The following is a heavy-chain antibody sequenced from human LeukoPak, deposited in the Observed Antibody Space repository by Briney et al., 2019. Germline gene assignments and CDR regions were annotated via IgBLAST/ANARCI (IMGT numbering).Heavy chain of an antibody. CDR2: ISESGSGS. J-gene: IGHJ5*02. D-gene: IGHD4/OR15-4a*01. CDR1: GFTFSNYG. V-gene: IGHV3-23*01. Sequence: GGSLRPSCAVSGFTFSNYGMTWVRQAPGKGPEWVSSISESGSGSQYADSVRGRLTGSKDNSKNTRALQMNSLRAGDTAVYYCAKHPGPYGGNPFNLWGQGTLVTVSS. CDR3: AKHPGPYGGNPFNL.